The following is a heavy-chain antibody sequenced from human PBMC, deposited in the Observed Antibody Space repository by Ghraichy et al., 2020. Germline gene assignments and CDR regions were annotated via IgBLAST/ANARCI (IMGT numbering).Heavy chain of an antibody. CDR1: VYSINSGYY. Sequence: SQTLSLTCSVSVYSINSGYYWGWTRQSPEKGLEWIGTTHHTGSTYFNPSLRSRVTITVDTTKNPVSLKLNSVTAADTAVYYCARTFTGSFPNAFDLWGQGTMVTFSS. D-gene: IGHD1-26*01. CDR2: THHTGST. CDR3: ARTFTGSFPNAFDL. J-gene: IGHJ3*01. V-gene: IGHV4-38-2*02.